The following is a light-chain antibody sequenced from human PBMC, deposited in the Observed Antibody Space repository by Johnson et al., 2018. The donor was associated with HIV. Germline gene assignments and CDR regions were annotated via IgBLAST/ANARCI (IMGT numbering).Light chain of an antibody. CDR2: DNN. Sequence: QSVLTQPPSVSAAPGQKVTISCSGSSSNIGNNYVSWYQQLPGTAPKLLIYDNNKRPSGIPDRFSGSKSGTSATLGITGRQTGDEADYYCGTWDSSLSVGVFGTGTKVTVL. CDR1: SSNIGNNY. CDR3: GTWDSSLSVGV. J-gene: IGLJ1*01. V-gene: IGLV1-51*01.